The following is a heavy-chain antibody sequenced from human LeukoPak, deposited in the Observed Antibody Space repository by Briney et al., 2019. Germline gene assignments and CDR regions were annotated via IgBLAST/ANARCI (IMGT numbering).Heavy chain of an antibody. CDR2: ISVSGIT. CDR1: GLTFSSSS. CDR3: AKGFSVRGRFDP. D-gene: IGHD2-15*01. J-gene: IGHJ5*02. V-gene: IGHV3-23*01. Sequence: PGGSVRLSCAASGLTFSSSSMSWVRQPPGKGLEWVSGISVSGITVYADSVKGRLTISRDNSKNTLYLQMNNLRAEDTALYYCAKGFSVRGRFDPWGQGTPVTVSS.